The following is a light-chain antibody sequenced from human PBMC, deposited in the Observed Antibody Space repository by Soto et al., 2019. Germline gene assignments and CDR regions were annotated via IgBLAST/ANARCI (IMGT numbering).Light chain of an antibody. CDR3: QQRGSWPQYT. CDR1: QSVSSNY. CDR2: AAS. J-gene: IGKJ4*01. Sequence: EIVFTQSPCTLSLSPGERATLSCRASQSVSSNYLGWYQQKPGQAPRLLIYAASSRATGIPARFSGSGSGTDFTLTISGLEPEDFGVYYCQQRGSWPQYTFGGGTK. V-gene: IGKV3D-20*02.